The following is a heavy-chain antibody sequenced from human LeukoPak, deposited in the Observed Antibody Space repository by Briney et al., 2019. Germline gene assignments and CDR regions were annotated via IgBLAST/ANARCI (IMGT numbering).Heavy chain of an antibody. Sequence: SQTLSLTCAISGDSVSSNSAAWNWIRQSPSRGLEWLGRTYYRSKWYDAYAESVKSRITINPDTSKNQFSLQLNSVTPEDTAVYYCAREHGYNSPQAFDIWGQGTMVTVSS. D-gene: IGHD5-24*01. CDR1: GDSVSSNSAA. V-gene: IGHV6-1*01. CDR3: AREHGYNSPQAFDI. CDR2: TYYRSKWYD. J-gene: IGHJ3*02.